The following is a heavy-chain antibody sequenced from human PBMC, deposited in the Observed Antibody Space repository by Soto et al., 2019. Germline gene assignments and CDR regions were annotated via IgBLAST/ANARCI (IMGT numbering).Heavy chain of an antibody. CDR3: AKATRGQCRGAICYPFDC. Sequence: PGGSLRLSGAASGFTFSNYAINWVRLAPWKGLEWVSSIIGSGVNTYYAESVKGRFTISRDNSKSTLYLQMDSLRAEDTAVYYCAKATRGQCRGAICYPFDCLGQGILLTVSS. CDR1: GFTFSNYA. D-gene: IGHD2-8*02. CDR2: IIGSGVNT. V-gene: IGHV3-23*01. J-gene: IGHJ4*02.